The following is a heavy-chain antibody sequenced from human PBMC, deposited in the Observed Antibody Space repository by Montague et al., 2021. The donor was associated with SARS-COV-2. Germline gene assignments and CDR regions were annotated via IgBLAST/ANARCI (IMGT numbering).Heavy chain of an antibody. J-gene: IGHJ4*02. Sequence: SLRLSCAASGFTFSSYAMYWVRQAPGKGLEWVAVISYDGINKYYADSVKGRFTISRDNSKNTLYLQMNSLRGEDTAVYYCATDPDDYSYYGAFDYWGQGTLVTVSS. D-gene: IGHD4-11*01. CDR1: GFTFSSYA. V-gene: IGHV3-30-3*01. CDR3: ATDPDDYSYYGAFDY. CDR2: ISYDGINK.